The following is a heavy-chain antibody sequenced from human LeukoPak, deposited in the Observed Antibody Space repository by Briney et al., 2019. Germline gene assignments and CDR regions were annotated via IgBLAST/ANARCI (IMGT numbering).Heavy chain of an antibody. CDR1: GFTFSHHG. V-gene: IGHV3-23*01. D-gene: IGHD3-22*01. Sequence: GGSLRLSCAASGFTFSHHGMNWVRQAPGKGLEWVSGIRADAITTYYADSVKGRFTISRDNSKNTLHLQMNSLRAEDTAVYYCAKASAMIVVVSKHFDYWGQGTLVTVSS. CDR3: AKASAMIVVVSKHFDY. CDR2: IRADAITT. J-gene: IGHJ4*02.